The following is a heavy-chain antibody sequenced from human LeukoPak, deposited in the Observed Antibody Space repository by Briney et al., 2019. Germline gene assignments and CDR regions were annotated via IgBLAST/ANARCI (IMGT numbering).Heavy chain of an antibody. CDR2: TSYDGTKN. CDR3: ARLGEDSYGYQTDFDY. Sequence: PGRSLRLSCAASGFTFSSYGMHWVRQAPGKGLDWVAFTSYDGTKNYYADSVKGRFTIPRDNSKNTLFLQMNSLRPEDTAVYYCARLGEDSYGYQTDFDYWGQGTLVTVFS. J-gene: IGHJ4*02. CDR1: GFTFSSYG. D-gene: IGHD5-18*01. V-gene: IGHV3-30*03.